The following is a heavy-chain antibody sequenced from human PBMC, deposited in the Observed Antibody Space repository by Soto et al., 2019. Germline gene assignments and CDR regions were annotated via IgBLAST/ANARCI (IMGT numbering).Heavy chain of an antibody. D-gene: IGHD1-26*01. CDR3: ARDLRIVGATTYFDY. CDR2: IYTSGST. J-gene: IGHJ4*02. CDR1: GGSISSYH. Sequence: QVQLQESGPGLVKPSETLSLTCTVSGGSISSYHWSWIRQPAGKGLEWIGRIYTSGSTNYNPSLKSRVTMSVDTPKNQFSLQLSSVTAADTAVYYCARDLRIVGATTYFDYWGQGTLVTVSS. V-gene: IGHV4-4*07.